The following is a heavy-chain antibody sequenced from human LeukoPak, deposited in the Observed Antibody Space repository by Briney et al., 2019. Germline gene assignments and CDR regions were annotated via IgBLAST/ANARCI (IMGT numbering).Heavy chain of an antibody. V-gene: IGHV3-7*05. Sequence: GGSLRLSCVGSGFTLSNHWMSWVRQAPGKGPEWAAYIKQDGSEKDYVDSVKGRFTISRDNAKNSLYLEMNSLRGEDTAVYHCATGGHYHGDWGQGTLVTVSS. CDR1: GFTLSNHW. J-gene: IGHJ4*02. CDR2: IKQDGSEK. D-gene: IGHD1-1*01. CDR3: ATGGHYHGD.